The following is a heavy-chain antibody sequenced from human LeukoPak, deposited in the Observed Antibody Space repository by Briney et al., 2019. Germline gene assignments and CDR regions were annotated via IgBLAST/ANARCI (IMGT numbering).Heavy chain of an antibody. CDR3: ARDSYYYGSGSYPLDY. V-gene: IGHV3-23*01. D-gene: IGHD3-10*01. J-gene: IGHJ4*02. CDR2: ISGSGGST. Sequence: GGALRLSWAASGFTVSDYSMRWVRQAPGKGLEGVSGISGSGGSTYYADSLKGRFTISRDNSRNTLYLQMNSLRAEDAAVYYCARDSYYYGSGSYPLDYWGQGTLVTVSS. CDR1: GFTVSDYS.